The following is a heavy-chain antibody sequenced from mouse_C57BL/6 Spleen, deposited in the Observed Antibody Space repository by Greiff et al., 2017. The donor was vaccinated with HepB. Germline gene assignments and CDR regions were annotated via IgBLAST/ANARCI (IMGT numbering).Heavy chain of an antibody. CDR2: ISYDGSN. CDR1: GYSITSGYY. Sequence: EVKLMESGPGLVKPSQSLSLTCSVTGYSITSGYYWNWIRQFPGNKLEWMGYISYDGSNNYNPSLKNRISITRDTSKNQFFLKLNSVTTEDTATYYWARGGTLDGWGQGTTLTVSS. J-gene: IGHJ2*01. V-gene: IGHV3-6*01. D-gene: IGHD2-14*01. CDR3: ARGGTLDG.